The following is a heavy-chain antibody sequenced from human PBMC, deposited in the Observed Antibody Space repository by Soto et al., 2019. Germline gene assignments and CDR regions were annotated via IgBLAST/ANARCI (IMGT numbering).Heavy chain of an antibody. D-gene: IGHD6-6*01. CDR2: INAGNGNT. J-gene: IGHJ6*03. CDR1: GYTFTSYA. Sequence: ASVKVSCKASGYTFTSYAMHWVRQAPGQRLEWMGWINAGNGNTKYSQKFQGRVTITRDTSASTAYMELSSLRSEDTAVYYCARGRLAARGSYYYYMDFWGQGTKVTVSS. CDR3: ARGRLAARGSYYYYMDF. V-gene: IGHV1-3*01.